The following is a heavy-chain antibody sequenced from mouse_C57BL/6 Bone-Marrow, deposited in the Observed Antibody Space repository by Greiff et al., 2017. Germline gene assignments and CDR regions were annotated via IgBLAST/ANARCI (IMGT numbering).Heavy chain of an antibody. D-gene: IGHD1-1*01. CDR2: IDPSDSYT. Sequence: QVQLKQPGAELVMPGASVKLSCKASGYTFTSYWMHWVKQRPGQGLEWIGEIDPSDSYTNYNQKFKGKSTLTVDKSSSTAYMQLSSLTSEDSAVYYCARGPYYYGSSYDFDYWGQGTTLTVSS. V-gene: IGHV1-69*01. J-gene: IGHJ2*01. CDR1: GYTFTSYW. CDR3: ARGPYYYGSSYDFDY.